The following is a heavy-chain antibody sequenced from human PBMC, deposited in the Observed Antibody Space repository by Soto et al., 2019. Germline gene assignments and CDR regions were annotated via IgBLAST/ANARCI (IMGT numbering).Heavy chain of an antibody. CDR3: ARAIGPTLFDY. D-gene: IGHD3-22*01. CDR1: GFNVMSYW. J-gene: IGHJ4*02. Sequence: GGSLRLSCAVSGFNVMSYWMSWVRQGPGKGLEWVSAIGTAGDTNYAGSVKGRFTISRENAKNSLYLQMNSLRAGDTAIYFCARAIGPTLFDYWGQGTLVTVSS. CDR2: IGTAGDT. V-gene: IGHV3-13*04.